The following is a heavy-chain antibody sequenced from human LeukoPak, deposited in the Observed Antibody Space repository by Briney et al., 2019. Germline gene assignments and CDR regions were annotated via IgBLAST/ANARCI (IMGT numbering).Heavy chain of an antibody. D-gene: IGHD3-22*01. V-gene: IGHV1-69*04. J-gene: IGHJ4*02. CDR1: GGTFSSYA. Sequence: ASVKVSCKASGGTFSSYAISWVRQAPGQGLEWMGRIIPILGIANYAQKLQGRVTITADKSTSTAYMELSSLRSEDTAVYYCARDQEYYYDSSGYYYTLDYWGQGTLVTVSS. CDR2: IIPILGIA. CDR3: ARDQEYYYDSSGYYYTLDY.